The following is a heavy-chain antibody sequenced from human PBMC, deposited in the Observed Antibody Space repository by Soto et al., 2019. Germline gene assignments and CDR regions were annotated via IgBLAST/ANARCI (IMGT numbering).Heavy chain of an antibody. Sequence: TGGSLRLSCAASGFTFSTYWMSWVRQAPGKGLEWVANIKQDGSETYYVDSVEGRFSISRDNAKNSLNLQMNSLRAEDTAVYYCATDSGTSDYWGRGTLVTVSS. CDR1: GFTFSTYW. CDR3: ATDSGTSDY. CDR2: IKQDGSET. V-gene: IGHV3-7*01. D-gene: IGHD1-26*01. J-gene: IGHJ4*02.